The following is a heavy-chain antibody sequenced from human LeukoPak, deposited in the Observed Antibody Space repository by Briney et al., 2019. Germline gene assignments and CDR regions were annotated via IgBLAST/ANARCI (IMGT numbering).Heavy chain of an antibody. CDR2: ISAYDGNT. CDR3: ARGATGAEPF. Sequence: ASVKVSCKASGYTFNRYGITWLRQAPGQGFEWMGWISAYDGNTNYAQKSQGRVTMTTDTSTNTAYMELRSLRSDDTAVYYCARGATGAEPFWGQGTLVTVSS. D-gene: IGHD1-14*01. J-gene: IGHJ4*02. V-gene: IGHV1-18*01. CDR1: GYTFNRYG.